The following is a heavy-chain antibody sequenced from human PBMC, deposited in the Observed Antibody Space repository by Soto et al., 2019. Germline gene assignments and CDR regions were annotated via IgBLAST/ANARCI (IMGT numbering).Heavy chain of an antibody. V-gene: IGHV3-20*04. CDR1: GFTFDDYG. Sequence: GGSLRLSCAASGFTFDDYGMSWVRQAPGKGLVWVSGISRNGSVAGYADSAKGRFTISRDNAKNTLYLQMNSLRAEDTAVYYCASAVANTRNGLDIWGQGTMVTVSS. CDR2: ISRNGSVA. D-gene: IGHD5-12*01. CDR3: ASAVANTRNGLDI. J-gene: IGHJ3*02.